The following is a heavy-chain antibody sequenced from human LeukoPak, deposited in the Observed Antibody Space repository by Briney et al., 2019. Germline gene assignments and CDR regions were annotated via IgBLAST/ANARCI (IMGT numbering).Heavy chain of an antibody. CDR2: IYYTGAT. D-gene: IGHD6-19*01. J-gene: IGHJ4*02. Sequence: SETLSLTCTVSGGSISSYYWTWIRQPPGRDLEWIGYIYYTGATSYNPSLKSRVTISVDTSKKQFSLKVTSVTTADTAVYYCAKYGGSGWVIDNWGQGTLVTVSS. CDR1: GGSISSYY. V-gene: IGHV4-59*08. CDR3: AKYGGSGWVIDN.